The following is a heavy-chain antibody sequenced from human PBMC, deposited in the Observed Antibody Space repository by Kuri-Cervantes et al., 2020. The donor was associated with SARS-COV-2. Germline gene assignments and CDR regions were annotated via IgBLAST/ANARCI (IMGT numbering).Heavy chain of an antibody. CDR1: GYTFTGYY. Sequence: SVKVSCKASGYTFTGYYMHWVRQAPGQGLEWMGGIIPIFGTANYAQKFQGRVTITADKSTSTAYMELSSLRSEDTAVYYCARDVGYSGSSSGCDYWGQGTLVTVSS. V-gene: IGHV1-69*06. CDR2: IIPIFGTA. D-gene: IGHD1-26*01. J-gene: IGHJ4*02. CDR3: ARDVGYSGSSSGCDY.